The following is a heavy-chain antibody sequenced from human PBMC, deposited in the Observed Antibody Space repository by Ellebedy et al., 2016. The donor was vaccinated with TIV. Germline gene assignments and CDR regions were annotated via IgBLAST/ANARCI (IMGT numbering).Heavy chain of an antibody. J-gene: IGHJ4*02. D-gene: IGHD3-3*01. CDR2: IYYSGST. Sequence: SETLSLXXTVSGGSISSYYWSWIRQPPGKGLEWIGYIYYSGSTNYNPSLKSRVTISVDTSKNQFSLKLSSVTAADTAVYYCASRLYTRFWSGWDPTFDYWGQGTLVTVSS. V-gene: IGHV4-59*01. CDR3: ASRLYTRFWSGWDPTFDY. CDR1: GGSISSYY.